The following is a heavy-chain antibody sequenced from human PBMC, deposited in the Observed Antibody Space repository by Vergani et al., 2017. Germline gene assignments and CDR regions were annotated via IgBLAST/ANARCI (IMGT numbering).Heavy chain of an antibody. D-gene: IGHD3-3*01. CDR1: GYTFTSHG. Sequence: QVQLVQSGAEVRKPGASVKVSCKASGYTFTSHGISWVRQAPGQGLEWMGWISAYNGNTNYAQKLQGRDTMTTDTSTSTAYMEMRSLRSDDTAVYYCARDDSRDFWSGYYRRNWFDPWGQGTRVTVSS. CDR2: ISAYNGNT. CDR3: ARDDSRDFWSGYYRRNWFDP. V-gene: IGHV1-18*01. J-gene: IGHJ5*02.